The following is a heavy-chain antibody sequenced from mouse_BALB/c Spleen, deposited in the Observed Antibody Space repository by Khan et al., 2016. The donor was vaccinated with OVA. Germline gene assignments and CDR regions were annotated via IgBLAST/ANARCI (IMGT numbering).Heavy chain of an antibody. V-gene: IGHV3-2*02. Sequence: EVKLLESGPGLVKPSQSLSLTCTVTGYSITSDYAWHWIRQFPGNKLEWMGYISNSGSTTYDPSLKSRISITRDTSKNQFFLQLSSVTTEDTATYYCARERRKDGGGYFDYWGQGTTLTVSS. CDR1: GYSITSDYA. CDR3: ARERRKDGGGYFDY. J-gene: IGHJ2*01. CDR2: ISNSGST.